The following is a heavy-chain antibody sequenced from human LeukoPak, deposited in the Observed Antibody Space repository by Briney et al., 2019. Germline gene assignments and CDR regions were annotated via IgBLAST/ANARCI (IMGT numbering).Heavy chain of an antibody. CDR2: INPNSGGT. J-gene: IGHJ4*02. Sequence: ASVKVSCKASGYTFTCYYMHWVRQAPGQGLEWMGWINPNSGGTNYAQKFQGRVTMTRDTSISTAYMELSRLRSDDTAVYYCARTDLGATSSFDYWGQGTLVTVSS. CDR1: GYTFTCYY. D-gene: IGHD1-26*01. V-gene: IGHV1-2*02. CDR3: ARTDLGATSSFDY.